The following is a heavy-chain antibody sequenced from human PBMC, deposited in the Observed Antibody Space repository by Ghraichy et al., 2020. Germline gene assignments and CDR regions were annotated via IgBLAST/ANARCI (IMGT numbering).Heavy chain of an antibody. V-gene: IGHV3-74*01. J-gene: IGHJ6*02. CDR3: AIQVEGDAYYYYGMNV. D-gene: IGHD1-1*01. CDR1: GFIFSNYW. Sequence: GGSLRLSCAASGFIFSNYWMHWVRQAPGKGLVCVSRISKDGSSTNYADSVKGRFTISRDNAKNTLYLQMKSLRAEDTAVYYCAIQVEGDAYYYYGMNVWGQGTTVTVSS. CDR2: ISKDGSST.